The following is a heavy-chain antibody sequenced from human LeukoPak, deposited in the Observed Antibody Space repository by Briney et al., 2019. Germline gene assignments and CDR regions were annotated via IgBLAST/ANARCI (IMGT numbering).Heavy chain of an antibody. J-gene: IGHJ4*02. CDR3: VRSGSFYSFDS. D-gene: IGHD1-26*01. Sequence: PGGSLRLSCAASGFTFSNAWMIWVRQAPGKGLEWVGRIKRKTDGGTTDYAAPVKGRFTISRDDSQNTLYLQMNSLNTEDTAVYYCVRSGSFYSFDSWGQGTLVTASS. CDR1: GFTFSNAW. V-gene: IGHV3-15*01. CDR2: IKRKTDGGTT.